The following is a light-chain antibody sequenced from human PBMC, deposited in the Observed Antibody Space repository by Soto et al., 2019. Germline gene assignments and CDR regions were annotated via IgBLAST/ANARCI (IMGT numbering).Light chain of an antibody. CDR1: QSISSW. CDR3: QQYNEWPSWT. CDR2: AAS. Sequence: DIRMTEAPSTLSAAVGDRGTITSLASQSISSWLAWYQQKPGTAPKLLIFAASSLQSGVPSRLSGSGSGTEFTLTISSLQSEDFAVYYCQQYNEWPSWTFGQGTKVDIK. V-gene: IGKV1-5*01. J-gene: IGKJ1*01.